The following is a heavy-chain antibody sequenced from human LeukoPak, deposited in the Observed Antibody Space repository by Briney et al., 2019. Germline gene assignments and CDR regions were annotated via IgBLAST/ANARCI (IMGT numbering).Heavy chain of an antibody. D-gene: IGHD2-2*01. V-gene: IGHV4-4*07. Sequence: SETLSLTCTVSGGSISSYYWSWIRQPAGKGLEWIGRIYTSGSTNYNPSLKSRVTMSVDTSKNQFSLKLSSVTAADTAVYYCARDCVVPAAGESCYFDYWGQGTLVTVSS. CDR3: ARDCVVPAAGESCYFDY. CDR2: IYTSGST. CDR1: GGSISSYY. J-gene: IGHJ4*02.